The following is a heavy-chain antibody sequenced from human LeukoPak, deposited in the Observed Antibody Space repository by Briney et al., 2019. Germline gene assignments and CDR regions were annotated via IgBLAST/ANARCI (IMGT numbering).Heavy chain of an antibody. CDR1: SGSISSISSNNYH. CDR2: IYYSGST. CDR3: AREMGVVTAHGIDV. Sequence: SETLSLTCIVSSGSISSISSNNYHWGWIRQPPGKGLEWIGSIYYSGSTYYNSSLKSRVTISVDTSKNQFSLKLSSVTAADTALYYCAREMGVVTAHGIDVWGQGTTVTVSS. D-gene: IGHD4-23*01. V-gene: IGHV4-39*02. J-gene: IGHJ6*02.